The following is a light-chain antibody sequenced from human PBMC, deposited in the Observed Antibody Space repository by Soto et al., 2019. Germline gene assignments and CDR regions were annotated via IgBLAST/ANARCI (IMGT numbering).Light chain of an antibody. V-gene: IGKV1-5*01. CDR2: DAS. CDR3: QQYHSYWT. Sequence: DFQMTQSQSTQSSSLGDRVTITCRASQNIRCRLAWFQQKPGKAPKLLIYDASSLESGVPQRFSDSGSGTEFTLPISSLKTDDFSTDDCQQYHSYWTFRQGTKVDIK. CDR1: QNIRCR. J-gene: IGKJ1*01.